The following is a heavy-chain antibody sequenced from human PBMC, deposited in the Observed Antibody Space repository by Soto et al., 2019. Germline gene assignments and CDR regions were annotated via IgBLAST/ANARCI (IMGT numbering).Heavy chain of an antibody. CDR2: IKSKTDGGTT. Sequence: ESGGGLVKPGGSLRLSCAASGFTFTNAWINWVRQAPGKGLEWVGRIKSKTDGGTTDYAEPVKGRFAISRDDSNNMVYLQMNSLKIEDTAVYYCTTDSYSTIIIVRFDYWGHGTLVTVSS. CDR1: GFTFTNAW. D-gene: IGHD3-22*01. CDR3: TTDSYSTIIIVRFDY. J-gene: IGHJ4*01. V-gene: IGHV3-15*07.